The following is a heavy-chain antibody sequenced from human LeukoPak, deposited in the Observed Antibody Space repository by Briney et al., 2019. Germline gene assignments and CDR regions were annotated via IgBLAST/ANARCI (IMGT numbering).Heavy chain of an antibody. V-gene: IGHV3-23*01. CDR3: AELGITMIGGV. J-gene: IGHJ6*04. Sequence: GGSLRLSCTASGFTLSSYEMTWIRQAPGKGLEWVSSIDYSGDTTYYADSVKGRFTISRDNSKSTLFLQLSSLRAEDTAVYYCAELGITMIGGVWGKGTTVTISS. CDR2: IDYSGDTT. CDR1: GFTLSSYE. D-gene: IGHD3-10*02.